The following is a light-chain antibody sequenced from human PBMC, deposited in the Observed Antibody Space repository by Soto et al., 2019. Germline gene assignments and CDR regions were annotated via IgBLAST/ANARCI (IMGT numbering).Light chain of an antibody. CDR3: QQYGSSPTWT. CDR2: GAS. Sequence: EIVLTQSPGTLSLSPGERATLSCRASQSVSSSYLAWYQQKPGQAPRLLIYGASSRATGIPDRFSGSGSGSDFNLTITRLEAEDVAVYYCQQYGSSPTWTFGQGAKVEIK. CDR1: QSVSSSY. J-gene: IGKJ1*01. V-gene: IGKV3-20*01.